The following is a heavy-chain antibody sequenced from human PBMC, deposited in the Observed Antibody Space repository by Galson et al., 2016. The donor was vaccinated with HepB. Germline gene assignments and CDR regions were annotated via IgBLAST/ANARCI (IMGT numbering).Heavy chain of an antibody. CDR1: GGSISSGDYY. D-gene: IGHD3-10*01. J-gene: IGHJ4*02. V-gene: IGHV4-31*03. CDR3: ATVDWIRGVVAS. CDR2: IFYTGNT. Sequence: TLSLTCTVSGGSISSGDYYWSWIRQRPGKGLEWIGYIFYTGNTYTNPSLKSRVTISIDTAKNQFSLKLTSVTSADTAVYFCATVDWIRGVVASWGQGTLVSVSS.